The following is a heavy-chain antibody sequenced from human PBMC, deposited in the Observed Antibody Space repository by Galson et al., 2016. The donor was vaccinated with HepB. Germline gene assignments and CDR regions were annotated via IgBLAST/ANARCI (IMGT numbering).Heavy chain of an antibody. CDR2: TYYRSKWYN. CDR3: ARDLREAMAGTGYYYYGLDV. J-gene: IGHJ6*02. V-gene: IGHV6-1*01. Sequence: CAISGDSVSSNSAAWNWIRQSPSRGLEWLGRTYYRSKWYNEYAVSVKSRITINPDTSKNQFSLQLNSVTPEDTAVYYCARDLREAMAGTGYYYYGLDVWGQATTVTVSS. CDR1: GDSVSSNSAA. D-gene: IGHD6-19*01.